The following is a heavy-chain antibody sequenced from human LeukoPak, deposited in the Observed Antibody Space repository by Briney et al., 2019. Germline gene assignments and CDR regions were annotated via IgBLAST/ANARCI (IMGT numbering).Heavy chain of an antibody. V-gene: IGHV3-48*03. Sequence: GRSLRLSCAASGFTFSSYEMNWVRQAPGKGLEWVSYISSSGSTIYYADSVKGRFTISRDNSKNTLYLQMNSLRAEDTAVYYCAKGSYSSGWYESDFWGQGTLVTVSS. CDR2: ISSSGSTI. D-gene: IGHD6-19*01. CDR1: GFTFSSYE. J-gene: IGHJ4*02. CDR3: AKGSYSSGWYESDF.